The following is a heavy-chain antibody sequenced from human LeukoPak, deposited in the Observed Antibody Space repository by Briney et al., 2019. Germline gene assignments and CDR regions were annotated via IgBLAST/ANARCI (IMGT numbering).Heavy chain of an antibody. J-gene: IGHJ3*02. D-gene: IGHD1-14*01. CDR3: ARDVTAGGDAFDI. V-gene: IGHV3-30*01. CDR2: ISYDGRNK. Sequence: GGSLRLSCAASGFYFRSYTTNWLRQAPGKGLEWVALISYDGRNKYYADSLEGRFTISRDNSKNTLYLQTNSLRAEDTAVYYCARDVTAGGDAFDIWGQGTMVTVSS. CDR1: GFYFRSYT.